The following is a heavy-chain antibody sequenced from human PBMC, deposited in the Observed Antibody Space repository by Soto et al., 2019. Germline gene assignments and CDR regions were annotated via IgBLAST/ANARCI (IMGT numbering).Heavy chain of an antibody. CDR1: GYTFTSYG. J-gene: IGHJ5*02. CDR2: ISAYNGNT. CDR3: ARDLVVGVDTAMALTFDP. D-gene: IGHD5-18*01. Sequence: GASVKVSCKASGYTFTSYGISWVRQAPGQGLEWMGWISAYNGNTNYAQKLQGRVTMTTDTSTSTAYMELRSLRSDDTAVYYCARDLVVGVDTAMALTFDPWGQGTLVTVSS. V-gene: IGHV1-18*01.